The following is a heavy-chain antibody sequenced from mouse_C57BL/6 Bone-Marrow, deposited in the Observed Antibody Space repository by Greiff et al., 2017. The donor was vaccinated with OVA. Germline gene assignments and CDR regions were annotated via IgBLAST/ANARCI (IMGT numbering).Heavy chain of an antibody. CDR3: ARRDSYLYFDG. D-gene: IGHD2-12*01. J-gene: IGHJ1*03. Sequence: QVQLQQPGAELVMPGASVKLSCKASGYTFTSYWMNWVKQRPGQGLEWIGEIDPSDSYTNYNQKFKGKSTLTVDKSSSTAYMQLSSLTSEDSAVYYCARRDSYLYFDGWGTGTTVTVSS. CDR1: GYTFTSYW. V-gene: IGHV1-69*01. CDR2: IDPSDSYT.